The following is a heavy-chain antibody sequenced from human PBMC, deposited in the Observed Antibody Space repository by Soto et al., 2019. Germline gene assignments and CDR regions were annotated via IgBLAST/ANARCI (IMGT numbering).Heavy chain of an antibody. CDR1: GFTFSSYA. V-gene: IGHV3-23*01. CDR3: AKCTIFAVAQRGGYFDY. D-gene: IGHD3-3*01. CDR2: LSGSGGST. J-gene: IGHJ4*02. Sequence: EVQLLESGGGLVQPGGSLRLSCAASGFTFSSYAMSWVRQAPGKGLEWVPALSGSGGSTYYADSVKARFTISRDNSKNTLYLQLNSLMAEDTAVYYCAKCTIFAVAQRGGYFDYWGQGTLVTVSS.